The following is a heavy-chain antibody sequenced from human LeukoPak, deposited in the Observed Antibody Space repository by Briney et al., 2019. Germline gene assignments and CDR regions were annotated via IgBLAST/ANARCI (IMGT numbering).Heavy chain of an antibody. J-gene: IGHJ5*02. Sequence: SETLSLTCAVYGGSFSGYYWSWIRQPPGKGLEWIGEINHSGSTNYNPSLKSRVTISVDTSKNQFSLNLSSVTAADTAIYYCARHGTAQNWFDPWGQGTSVTVSS. V-gene: IGHV4-34*01. CDR1: GGSFSGYY. CDR3: ARHGTAQNWFDP. CDR2: INHSGST. D-gene: IGHD1-26*01.